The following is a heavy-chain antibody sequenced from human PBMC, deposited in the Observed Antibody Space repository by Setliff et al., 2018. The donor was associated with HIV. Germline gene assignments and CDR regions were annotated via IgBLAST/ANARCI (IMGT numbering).Heavy chain of an antibody. CDR2: LNPRSGGS. CDR1: GYTFSGYY. CDR3: ARGRASGSANSG. V-gene: IGHV1-2*02. J-gene: IGHJ4*02. Sequence: ASVKVSCKASGYTFSGYYIHWVRQAPGQGLEWMGWLNPRSGGSDYAQRSQGRVTMTRDTSISTAYMELSRLTSDDTAVYYCARGRASGSANSGWGQGTLVTVSS. D-gene: IGHD7-27*01.